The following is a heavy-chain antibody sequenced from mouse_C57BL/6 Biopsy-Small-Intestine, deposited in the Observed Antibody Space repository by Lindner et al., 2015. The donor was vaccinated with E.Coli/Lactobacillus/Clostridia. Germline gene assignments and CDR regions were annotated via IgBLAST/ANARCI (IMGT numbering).Heavy chain of an antibody. V-gene: IGHV1-52*01. D-gene: IGHD2-4*01. CDR2: IDPSDSET. J-gene: IGHJ3*01. CDR1: DYTFTSYW. Sequence: GAEMVRPGASVKLSCKASDYTFTSYWMHWVKQRPGQGLEWIGKIDPSDSETHYNQKFKDKATLTVDKSSSTAYMQLNSLTSEDSAVYYCARGNDYDEGFAFWGQGTLVTVSA. CDR3: ARGNDYDEGFAF.